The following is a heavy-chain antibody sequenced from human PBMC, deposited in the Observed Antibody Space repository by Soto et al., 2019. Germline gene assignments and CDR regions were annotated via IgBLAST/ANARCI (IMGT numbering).Heavy chain of an antibody. CDR3: ARAYSSWYWDY. J-gene: IGHJ4*02. D-gene: IGHD3-22*01. CDR2: IYYSGST. V-gene: IGHV4-31*03. Sequence: SETLSLTCTVSGDSVSSRGFYWTWIRQHPEEGLEWIGYIYYSGSTYYNKSLKSRVTISSDRSKNQFSLKMDSVTAADTAVYYCARAYSSWYWDYWGQGTLVTVSS. CDR1: GDSVSSRGFY.